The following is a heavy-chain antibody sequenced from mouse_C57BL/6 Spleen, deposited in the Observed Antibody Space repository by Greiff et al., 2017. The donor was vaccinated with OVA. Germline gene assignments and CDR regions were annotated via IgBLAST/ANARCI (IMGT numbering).Heavy chain of an antibody. CDR3: ARYDFEGPYYFDY. J-gene: IGHJ2*01. CDR1: GYTFTNYW. Sequence: QVQLKESGAELVRPGTSVKMSCKASGYTFTNYWIGWAKQRPGHGLEWIGDIYPGGGYTNYNEKFKGKATLTADKSSSTAYMQFSSLTSEDSAIYYCARYDFEGPYYFDYWGQGTTLTVSS. CDR2: IYPGGGYT. V-gene: IGHV1-63*01. D-gene: IGHD2-12*01.